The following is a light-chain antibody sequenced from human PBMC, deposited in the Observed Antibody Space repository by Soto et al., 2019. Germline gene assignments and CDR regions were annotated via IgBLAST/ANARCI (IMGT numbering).Light chain of an antibody. CDR1: QSVGSK. CDR2: GAS. J-gene: IGKJ4*01. CDR3: QQYSNWPPVS. V-gene: IGKV3-15*01. Sequence: ETVMTQPPATLSVSPGERVTLSCRASQSVGSKVAWYQQKPGQAPSLLIYGASTSATETPVRFSGSGSGTEFTLTISSQQSEDFAVYYCQQYSNWPPVSVGGRTKVAIK.